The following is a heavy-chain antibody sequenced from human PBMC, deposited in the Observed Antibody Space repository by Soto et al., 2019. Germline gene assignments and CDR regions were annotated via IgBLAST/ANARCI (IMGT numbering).Heavy chain of an antibody. V-gene: IGHV3-30*18. CDR3: AKDSGRGYNYGQHWFGP. CDR1: GFTFSSYG. CDR2: ISYDGTNK. J-gene: IGHJ5*02. D-gene: IGHD5-18*01. Sequence: SLRLSCAASGFTFSSYGMHWVRQAPGKGLEWVALISYDGTNKYYADSVKGRFTISRDNSKNTLYLQMNSLRAEDTAVYYCAKDSGRGYNYGQHWFGPWGQGTLVTVSS.